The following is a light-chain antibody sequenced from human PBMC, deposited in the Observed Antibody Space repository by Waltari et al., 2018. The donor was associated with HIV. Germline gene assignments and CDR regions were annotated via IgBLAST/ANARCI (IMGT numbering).Light chain of an antibody. Sequence: SSELAQDSAVSVALGQTVRITCRGDSLTSYYASWYRQKAGQAPSLVIYDGSKRRSGIPVRFSGTTSGSAASLTITGAQSGDEADYYCSSRDTSGNGVMFGGGTRLTVL. J-gene: IGLJ3*02. CDR3: SSRDTSGNGVM. V-gene: IGLV3-19*01. CDR2: DGS. CDR1: SLTSYY.